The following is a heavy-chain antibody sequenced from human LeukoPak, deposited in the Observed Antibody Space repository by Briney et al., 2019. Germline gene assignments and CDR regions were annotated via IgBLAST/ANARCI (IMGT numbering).Heavy chain of an antibody. J-gene: IGHJ4*02. D-gene: IGHD2-15*01. CDR2: ISYDGSNK. V-gene: IGHV3-30*18. CDR3: AKDPGVVVAATTGPFDY. Sequence: GGSLRLSCAASGFTFSSYGMHWVRQAPGKGLEWVAVISYDGSNKYYADSVKGRFTISRDNSKNTLYLQMNSLRAEDTAVYYCAKDPGVVVAATTGPFDYRGQGTLVTVSS. CDR1: GFTFSSYG.